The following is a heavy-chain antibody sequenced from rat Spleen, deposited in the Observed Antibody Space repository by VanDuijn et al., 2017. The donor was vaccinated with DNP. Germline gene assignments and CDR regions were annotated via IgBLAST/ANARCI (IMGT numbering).Heavy chain of an antibody. J-gene: IGHJ3*01. CDR2: VSSGGTT. V-gene: IGHV2-6*01. CDR3: TRGDWFAY. CDR1: XXXLTXXX. Sequence: SGPGLXXXSQXXXLTXXVSXXXLTXXXVGLVRQPPGKGLEWNAAVSSGGTTYYNSGLKSRLSISRDTSKSQVFLKMNSLQTEDTAIYFCTRGDWFAYWGQGTLVTVSS.